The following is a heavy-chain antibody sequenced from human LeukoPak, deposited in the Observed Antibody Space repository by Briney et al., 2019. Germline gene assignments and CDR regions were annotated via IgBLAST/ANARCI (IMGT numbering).Heavy chain of an antibody. CDR1: GGSFSGYY. Sequence: SETLSLTCAVSGGSFSGYYWSWIRQPPGKGLEWIGEINHSGSTNYNPSLKSRVTISVDTSKNQFSLKLSSVTAADTAVYYCASARNAYYYYGMDVWGQGTTVTVSS. CDR3: ASARNAYYYYGMDV. D-gene: IGHD4-11*01. V-gene: IGHV4-34*01. CDR2: INHSGST. J-gene: IGHJ6*02.